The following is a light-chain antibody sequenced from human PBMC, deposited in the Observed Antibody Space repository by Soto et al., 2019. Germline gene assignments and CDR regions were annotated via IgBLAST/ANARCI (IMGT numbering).Light chain of an antibody. CDR2: GAS. CDR3: QQYDSSPLT. Sequence: EIVLTQSPGTLSLSPGERATLSCRASQSVSSSFLAWYQQKPGQAPRLLIYGASSRAPGIPDRFSGSGSGTDFTLTISRLEPEDVAVYYCQQYDSSPLTFGGGTKVEIK. V-gene: IGKV3-20*01. CDR1: QSVSSSF. J-gene: IGKJ4*01.